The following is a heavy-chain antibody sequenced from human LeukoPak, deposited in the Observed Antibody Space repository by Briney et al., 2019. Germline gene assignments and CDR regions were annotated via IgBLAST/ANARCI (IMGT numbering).Heavy chain of an antibody. CDR3: ARERAQGFDY. CDR2: ISSSGSTI. V-gene: IGHV3-48*03. J-gene: IGHJ4*02. Sequence: PGGSLRLSCAASGFTFSTYEMNWVRQAPGKGLEWVSYISSSGSTIYYADSVKGRFTISRDDAKNSLYLQMSSPRAEDTAVYYCARERAQGFDYWGQGTLVTVSS. CDR1: GFTFSTYE.